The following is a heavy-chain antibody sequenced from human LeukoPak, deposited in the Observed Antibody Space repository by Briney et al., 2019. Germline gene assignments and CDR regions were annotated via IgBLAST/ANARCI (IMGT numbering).Heavy chain of an antibody. CDR2: IRYDGSNK. CDR1: GFTFSSYG. D-gene: IGHD1-26*01. V-gene: IGHV3-30*02. Sequence: GGSLRLSCAASGFTFSSYGMHWVRQAPGKGLEWVAFIRYDGSNKYYADSVKGRFTISRDNSKNTLYLQMNSLRAEDTAVYYCAKGRYSGSYSAFDYWGQGTLVTVSS. J-gene: IGHJ4*02. CDR3: AKGRYSGSYSAFDY.